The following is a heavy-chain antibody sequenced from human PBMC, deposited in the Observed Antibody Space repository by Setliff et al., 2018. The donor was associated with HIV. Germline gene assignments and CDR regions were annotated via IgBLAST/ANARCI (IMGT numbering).Heavy chain of an antibody. CDR1: GFSIGNFYY. D-gene: IGHD1-1*01. V-gene: IGHV4-38-2*02. CDR3: ATPHREREDDAFDI. J-gene: IGHJ3*02. Sequence: PSETLSLTCNVPGFSIGNFYYWGWVRQPPGKGLEWVGSMYPNGRTYYNPSVKSRVTISVDTSKNQFFLKLSSVTAADTAMYYCATPHREREDDAFDIWGQGTKVTVSS. CDR2: MYPNGRT.